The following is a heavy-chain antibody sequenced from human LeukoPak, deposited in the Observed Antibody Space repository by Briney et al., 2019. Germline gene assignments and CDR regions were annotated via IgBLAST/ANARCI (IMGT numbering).Heavy chain of an antibody. J-gene: IGHJ6*03. V-gene: IGHV1-69*13. Sequence: SVKVSCKASGYTFNTYDINWVRQAPGQGLEWMGGIIPIFGTANYAQKFQGRVTITADESTSTAYMELSSLRSEDTAVYYCARRIVVVPAAIDYMDVWGKGTTVTVSS. D-gene: IGHD2-2*02. CDR1: GYTFNTYD. CDR3: ARRIVVVPAAIDYMDV. CDR2: IIPIFGTA.